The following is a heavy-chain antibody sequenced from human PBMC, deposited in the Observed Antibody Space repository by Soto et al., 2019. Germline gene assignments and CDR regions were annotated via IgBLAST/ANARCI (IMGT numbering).Heavy chain of an antibody. D-gene: IGHD6-25*01. CDR2: IKEDGSDK. CDR3: ARFTRGSSGDY. Sequence: PGGSLRLSCVASGFTFNTYWMSWVRQAPGKGLEWVANIKEDGSDKYYVDSVKGRFTISRDNAKNLLYLQMNGLGAGDTAMYYCARFTRGSSGDYWGQGTLVTVSS. J-gene: IGHJ4*02. CDR1: GFTFNTYW. V-gene: IGHV3-7*01.